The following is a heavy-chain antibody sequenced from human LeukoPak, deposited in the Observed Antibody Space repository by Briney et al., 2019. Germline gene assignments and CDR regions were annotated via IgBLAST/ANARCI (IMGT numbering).Heavy chain of an antibody. CDR3: AKERGGYSGMDAFDI. V-gene: IGHV3-48*01. J-gene: IGHJ3*02. Sequence: PGGSLRLSCAASGFTFSTYSMNWVRQAPGKGLEGASYISSSSSTIYYADTVRGRFTISRDNAKNSLYLQMNSLRAEDTAVYYCAKERGGYSGMDAFDICGQGTMVTVSS. D-gene: IGHD5-12*01. CDR1: GFTFSTYS. CDR2: ISSSSSTI.